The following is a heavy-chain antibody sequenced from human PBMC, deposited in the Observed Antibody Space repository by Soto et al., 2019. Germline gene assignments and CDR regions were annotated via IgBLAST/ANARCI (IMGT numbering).Heavy chain of an antibody. J-gene: IGHJ6*02. CDR2: IIPIFGTA. CDR3: ARAARAFHYYCGTDV. Sequence: SAKLACTAPALTLSSYAISCLRRAPGQGLEWMGGIIPIFGTANYAQKFQGRVTITADESTSTAYMELSSLRSEDTAVYYWARAARAFHYYCGTDVWG. V-gene: IGHV1-69*13. CDR1: ALTLSSYA. D-gene: IGHD6-6*01.